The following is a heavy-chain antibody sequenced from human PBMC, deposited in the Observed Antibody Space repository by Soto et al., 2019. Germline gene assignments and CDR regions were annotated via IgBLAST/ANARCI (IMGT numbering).Heavy chain of an antibody. J-gene: IGHJ4*02. CDR3: AKGSAMVRGVPDY. CDR1: GFTFDDYA. V-gene: IGHV3-9*01. Sequence: EVQLVESGGGLVQPGRSLRLSCAASGFTFDDYAMHWVRQAPGKGLEWVSGISWNSGSIGYADSVKGRFTISRDNAKNSLYLQMNSLRAEDTALYYCAKGSAMVRGVPDYWGQGTLVTVSS. CDR2: ISWNSGSI. D-gene: IGHD3-10*01.